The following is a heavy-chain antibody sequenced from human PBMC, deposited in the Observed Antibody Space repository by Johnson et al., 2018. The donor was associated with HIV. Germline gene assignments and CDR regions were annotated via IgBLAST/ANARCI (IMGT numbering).Heavy chain of an antibody. D-gene: IGHD3-22*01. V-gene: IGHV3-30*14. J-gene: IGHJ3*02. CDR3: ASVPMIVVLDGAFDI. CDR1: GFIFSSYA. Sequence: QVQLVESGGGVVQPGRSLRLSCAASGFIFSSYAVHWVRQAPGKGLEWVAVISDDGTNKFYADSVKGRFTISRDNSKNTLYLQMNSLRAEDTAVYYCASVPMIVVLDGAFDIWGQGTMVTVSS. CDR2: ISDDGTNK.